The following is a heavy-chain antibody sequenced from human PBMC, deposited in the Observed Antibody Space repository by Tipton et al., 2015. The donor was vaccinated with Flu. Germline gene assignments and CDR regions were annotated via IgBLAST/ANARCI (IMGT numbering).Heavy chain of an antibody. V-gene: IGHV4-39*07. Sequence: TLSLTCTVSGGSISSSSYYWGWIRQPPGKGLEWIGSIYYSGSTYYDPSLKSRVTISVDTSKNQFSLKLSSVTAADTAVYYCASSAQNYYYDSSGYPSDYWGQGTLVTVSS. CDR3: ASSAQNYYYDSSGYPSDY. J-gene: IGHJ4*02. CDR1: GGSISSSSYY. CDR2: IYYSGST. D-gene: IGHD3-22*01.